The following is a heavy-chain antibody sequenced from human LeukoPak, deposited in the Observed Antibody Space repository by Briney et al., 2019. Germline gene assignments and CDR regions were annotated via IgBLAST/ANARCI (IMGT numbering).Heavy chain of an antibody. V-gene: IGHV3-11*06. Sequence: GGSLRLSCVTSGFTFGDYYMSWVRQAPGRGLEWVSYIGTTTSYTKYADSVKGRFTISRDNAKNSLYLQMNSLGAEDTALYYCARGLYCSGGTCFKPLDFWGQGTLVTVSS. CDR1: GFTFGDYY. J-gene: IGHJ4*02. D-gene: IGHD2-15*01. CDR2: IGTTTSYT. CDR3: ARGLYCSGGTCFKPLDF.